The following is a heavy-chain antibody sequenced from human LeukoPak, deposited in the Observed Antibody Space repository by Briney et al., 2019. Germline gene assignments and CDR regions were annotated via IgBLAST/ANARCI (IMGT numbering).Heavy chain of an antibody. CDR1: GYTFTDFG. CDR2: MNPNSGNT. V-gene: IGHV1-8*02. J-gene: IGHJ4*02. Sequence: ASVKVSCKASGYTFTDFGVSWVRQATGQGLEWMGWMNPNSGNTGYAQKFQGRVTMTRNTSISTAYMELSSLRSEDTAVYYCATPSPPFDYWGQGTLVTVSS. CDR3: ATPSPPFDY.